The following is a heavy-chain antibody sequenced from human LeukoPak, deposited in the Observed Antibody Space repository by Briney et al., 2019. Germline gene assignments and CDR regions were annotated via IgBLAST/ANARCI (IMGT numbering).Heavy chain of an antibody. CDR2: IIPIFGTA. D-gene: IGHD2-2*01. CDR1: GGTFSSYA. J-gene: IGHJ6*03. CDR3: ARDETPYQWYFMDV. Sequence: ASVKVSCKASGGTFSSYAISWVRQAPGQGLEWMGGIIPIFGTANYAQKFQGRVTITADESTSTAYMELSSLRSEDTAVYYCARDETPYQWYFMDVWGKGTTVTISS. V-gene: IGHV1-69*13.